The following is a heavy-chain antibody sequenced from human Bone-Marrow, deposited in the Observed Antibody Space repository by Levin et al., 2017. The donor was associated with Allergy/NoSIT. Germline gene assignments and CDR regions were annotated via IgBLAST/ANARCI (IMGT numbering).Heavy chain of an antibody. CDR3: ASPVNTLGY. CDR1: GYDFTTLL. V-gene: IGHV7-4-1*02. D-gene: IGHD1-26*01. Sequence: GESLKISCKASGYDFTTLLINWVRQAPGQGLEWMGWINTDTGNPTYAQDFTGRFVFSLDTSVNTAYLQISGLQAADTAIYYCASPVNTLGYWGQGTLVTVSS. CDR2: INTDTGNP. J-gene: IGHJ4*02.